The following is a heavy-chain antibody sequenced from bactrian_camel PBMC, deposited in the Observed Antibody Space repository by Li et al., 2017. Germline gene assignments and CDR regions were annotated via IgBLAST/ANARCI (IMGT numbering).Heavy chain of an antibody. J-gene: IGHJ4*01. D-gene: IGHD3*01. CDR2: IGGDNVR. Sequence: HVQLVESGGGTVQTGGSTRLSCSVARTTHVTLCLAWFRQAVGTEREGVATIGGDNVRTYADSVKGRFIISLDNAKNTLDLQMNSLKTEDTAMYFCAADPPRLTAIQGVGVQCPQELYEYNYSGQGTQVTVS. V-gene: IGHV3S53*01. CDR3: AADPPRLTAIQGVGVQCPQELYEYNY. CDR1: RTTHVTLC.